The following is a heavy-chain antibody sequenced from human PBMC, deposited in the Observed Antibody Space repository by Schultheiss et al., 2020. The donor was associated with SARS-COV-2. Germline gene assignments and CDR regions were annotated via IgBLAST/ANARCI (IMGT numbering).Heavy chain of an antibody. D-gene: IGHD5-18*01. CDR3: ARHAIGTAMVTFIQRYGEYNWFDP. Sequence: GSLRLSCAVYGGSFSGYYWSWIRQPPGKGLEWIGEINHSGSTNYNPSLKSRVTISVDTSKNQFSLKLSSVTAADTAVYYCARHAIGTAMVTFIQRYGEYNWFDPWGQGTLVTVSS. CDR1: GGSFSGYY. CDR2: INHSGST. V-gene: IGHV4-34*01. J-gene: IGHJ5*02.